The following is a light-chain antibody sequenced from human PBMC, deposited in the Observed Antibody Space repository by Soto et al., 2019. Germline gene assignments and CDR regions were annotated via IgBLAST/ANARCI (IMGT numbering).Light chain of an antibody. CDR2: EGS. Sequence: QSVLTQPASVSGSPGQAVTISCTGASSDVTFYTLVSWYQHHPGKAPKVLIYEGSKRPSGVSSRFSGSKSANTASLTISGLQAEDEADYYCCSYAGSGLVFGAGTKVTVL. J-gene: IGLJ2*01. CDR1: SSDVTFYTL. V-gene: IGLV2-23*01. CDR3: CSYAGSGLV.